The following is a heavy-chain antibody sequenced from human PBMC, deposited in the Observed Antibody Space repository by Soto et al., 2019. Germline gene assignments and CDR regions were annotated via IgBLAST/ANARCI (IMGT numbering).Heavy chain of an antibody. CDR2: IIPILGIA. D-gene: IGHD2-8*01. Sequence: ASVKVFCRAYGTTVGSYTIRWVRQAPGPRLEWMGRIIPILGIANYAQKFRSRVTITADKSTSTAYMELSSLRSEDTSLYYCARNRYCTNGVCSFDYWGQGTLVTVSA. CDR1: GTTVGSYT. CDR3: ARNRYCTNGVCSFDY. V-gene: IGHV1-69*02. J-gene: IGHJ4*02.